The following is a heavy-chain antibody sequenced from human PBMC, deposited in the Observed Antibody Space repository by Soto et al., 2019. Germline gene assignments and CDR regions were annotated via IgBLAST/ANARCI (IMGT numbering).Heavy chain of an antibody. Sequence: PSETLSLTCTVSGGSISSGGYYWSWIRQHPGKGLEWIGYIYYSGSTYYNASLKSRVTISVDTSKNQFSLKLSSVTAADTAVYYCARGDYYGSGSYSGPAFDIWGQGTMVTVSS. J-gene: IGHJ3*02. D-gene: IGHD3-10*01. V-gene: IGHV4-31*03. CDR1: GGSISSGGYY. CDR3: ARGDYYGSGSYSGPAFDI. CDR2: IYYSGST.